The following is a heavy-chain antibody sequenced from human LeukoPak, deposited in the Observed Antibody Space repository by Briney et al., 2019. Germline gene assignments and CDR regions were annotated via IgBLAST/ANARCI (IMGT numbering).Heavy chain of an antibody. D-gene: IGHD1-14*01. Sequence: GASVKVSRKGSGYTLTHYDINRGRQAAGQGVGCIRWMNPNSGKTGYAQKFQGRVAITRNTSISTAYMELSSLRSEDTAVYYCVRGYGLRYVRGKTTKVLPTFLDYWGQGTLVTVSA. J-gene: IGHJ4*02. CDR2: MNPNSGKT. CDR1: GYTLTHYD. V-gene: IGHV1-8*03. CDR3: VRGYGLRYVRGKTTKVLPTFLDY.